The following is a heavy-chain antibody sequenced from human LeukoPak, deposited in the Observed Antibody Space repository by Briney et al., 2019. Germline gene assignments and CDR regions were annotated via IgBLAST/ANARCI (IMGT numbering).Heavy chain of an antibody. V-gene: IGHV1-2*02. D-gene: IGHD3-10*01. CDR3: ARDFGGGGLNP. J-gene: IGHJ5*02. Sequence: EASVKVSCKASGYTFTGYYMHWVRQAPGQGLKWMGWINPNSGGTNYAQKFQGRVTMTRDTSISTAYMELSRPRSDDTAVYYCARDFGGGGLNPWGQGTLVTVSS. CDR2: INPNSGGT. CDR1: GYTFTGYY.